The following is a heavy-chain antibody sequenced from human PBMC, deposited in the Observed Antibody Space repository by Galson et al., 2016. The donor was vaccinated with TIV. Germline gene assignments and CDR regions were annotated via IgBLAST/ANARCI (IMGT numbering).Heavy chain of an antibody. Sequence: CAASGFTFSNYVMGWVRQAPGKGLEWVSSISDTGISRYYADSVKGRFTISRDNSRNMLYLQMNSLRAEDTALYFCAKFAMLGKIAIHFDYWGQGTLLTVSS. CDR3: AKFAMLGKIAIHFDY. J-gene: IGHJ4*02. D-gene: IGHD2-2*02. CDR1: GFTFSNYV. CDR2: ISDTGISR. V-gene: IGHV3-23*01.